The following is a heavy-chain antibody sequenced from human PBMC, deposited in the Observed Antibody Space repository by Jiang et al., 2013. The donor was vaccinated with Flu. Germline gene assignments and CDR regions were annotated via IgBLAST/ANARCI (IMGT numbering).Heavy chain of an antibody. J-gene: IGHJ3*02. Sequence: SSSDWWSWVRQPQEGLEWIGEIYHSGSTNYSPSLKSRVTISVDKSKNQFSLKLSSVTAADTAVYYCARDRSGRDGYNEGFDIWGQGTVVTVSS. CDR3: ARDRSGRDGYNEGFDI. V-gene: IGHV4-4*02. CDR1: SSSDW. CDR2: IYHSGST. D-gene: IGHD5-24*01.